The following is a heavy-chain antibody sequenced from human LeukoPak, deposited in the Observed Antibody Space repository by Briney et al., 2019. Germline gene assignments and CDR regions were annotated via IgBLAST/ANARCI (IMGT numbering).Heavy chain of an antibody. Sequence: GGSLRLSCAASGFTFSSYWMHWVRQAPGKGLVWVSRIKSDGSSTSYADSVKGRLTISRDNAKNTLYLQMNSLRAEDTAVYYCARGNYYGMDVWGQGTTVTVSS. J-gene: IGHJ6*02. CDR2: IKSDGSST. V-gene: IGHV3-74*01. D-gene: IGHD3-10*01. CDR3: ARGNYYGMDV. CDR1: GFTFSSYW.